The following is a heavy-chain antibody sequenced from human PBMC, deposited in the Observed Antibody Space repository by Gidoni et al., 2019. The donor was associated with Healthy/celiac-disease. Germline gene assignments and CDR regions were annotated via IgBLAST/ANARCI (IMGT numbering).Heavy chain of an antibody. D-gene: IGHD3-22*01. V-gene: IGHV3-11*04. CDR2: ISSSGSNI. Sequence: QVQLVESGGGLVKPGVSLSLSCSASGFPFSAYYMSWTRQAPGKGLEWVSYISSSGSNIYYADSVKGRFTISRDNAKNSLYLQMNSLRAEDTAVYYCARASAKYYDSSGYSPWGQGTLVTVSS. CDR3: ARASAKYYDSSGYSP. CDR1: GFPFSAYY. J-gene: IGHJ5*02.